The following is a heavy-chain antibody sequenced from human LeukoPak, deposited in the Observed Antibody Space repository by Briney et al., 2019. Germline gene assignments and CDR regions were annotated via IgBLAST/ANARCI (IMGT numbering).Heavy chain of an antibody. Sequence: SVKVSCKASGGTFSSYAISWVRQAPGQGLEWMGGIIPIFDTANYAQKLQGRVTMTTDTSTSTAYMELRSLRSDDTAVYYCARDSYDFWSGSHGYMDVWGKGTTVTVSS. V-gene: IGHV1-69*05. J-gene: IGHJ6*03. D-gene: IGHD3-3*01. CDR3: ARDSYDFWSGSHGYMDV. CDR2: IIPIFDTA. CDR1: GGTFSSYA.